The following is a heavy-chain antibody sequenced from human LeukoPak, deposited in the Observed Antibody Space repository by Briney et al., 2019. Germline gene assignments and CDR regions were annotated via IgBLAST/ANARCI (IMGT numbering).Heavy chain of an antibody. D-gene: IGHD4-17*01. CDR1: GYTFTGYY. CDR3: ATFSLRDDYGDYDNYY. J-gene: IGHJ4*02. Sequence: ASVKVSCKASGYTFTGYYMHWVRQAPGQGLEWMGRINPNSGGTNYARKFQGRVTMTRDTSISTAYMELSRLRSDDTAVYYCATFSLRDDYGDYDNYYWGQGTLVTVSS. CDR2: INPNSGGT. V-gene: IGHV1-2*06.